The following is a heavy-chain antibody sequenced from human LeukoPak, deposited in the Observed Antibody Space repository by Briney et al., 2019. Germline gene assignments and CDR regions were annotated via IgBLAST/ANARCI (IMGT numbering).Heavy chain of an antibody. J-gene: IGHJ2*01. CDR1: GYTFTNFD. Sequence: ASVKVSCKASGYTFTNFDINWVRQATGQGPEWMGWMNPSSGDTGIAQKFQGRLTLTRDTSLSTAYMELSHLTSEDTAIYFCTLEHDKPMMHWYFSLWGRGSLVTVSS. D-gene: IGHD1/OR15-1a*01. CDR3: TLEHDKPMMHWYFSL. CDR2: MNPSSGDT. V-gene: IGHV1-8*01.